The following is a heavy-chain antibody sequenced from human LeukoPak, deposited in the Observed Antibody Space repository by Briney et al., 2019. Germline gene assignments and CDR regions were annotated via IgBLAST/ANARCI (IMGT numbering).Heavy chain of an antibody. V-gene: IGHV3-7*01. CDR2: VRPDGSDK. J-gene: IGHJ4*02. Sequence: PGGSLRLSCAASGFSFSSYWMNWVRQTPEKGLEWVGNVRPDGSDKYYVDSVKGRFTISRDNARNSVYLQMNSLRVDDTAVYFCAARAHFGDVIGDSWGQGTRVIVSS. CDR3: AARAHFGDVIGDS. D-gene: IGHD3-3*01. CDR1: GFSFSSYW.